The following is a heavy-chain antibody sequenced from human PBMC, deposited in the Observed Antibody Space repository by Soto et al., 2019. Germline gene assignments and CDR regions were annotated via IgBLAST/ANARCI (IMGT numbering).Heavy chain of an antibody. V-gene: IGHV3-15*01. CDR3: TTRAYDFWSGYYPHPFDY. D-gene: IGHD3-3*01. Sequence: GGSLRLSCAASGFTFSNAWMSWVRQAPGKGLEWVGRIKSKTDGGTTDYAAPVKGRFTISRDDSKNTLYLQMNSLKTEDTAVYYCTTRAYDFWSGYYPHPFDYWGQGTLVTVSS. CDR2: IKSKTDGGTT. CDR1: GFTFSNAW. J-gene: IGHJ4*02.